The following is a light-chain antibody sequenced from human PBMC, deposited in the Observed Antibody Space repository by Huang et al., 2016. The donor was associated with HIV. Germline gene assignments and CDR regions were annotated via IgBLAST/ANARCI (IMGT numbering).Light chain of an antibody. V-gene: IGKV3-11*01. CDR1: QHISGY. CDR3: QQRADWPLT. Sequence: EIVLTQSPATLSLSPGERATLSCRASQHISGYLAWYQQKPGQAPRLLIYDASIRATGIPVRFSGSGSGTDFTFSISSLEPEDFAFYYCQQRADWPLTFGGGTKVEIK. J-gene: IGKJ4*01. CDR2: DAS.